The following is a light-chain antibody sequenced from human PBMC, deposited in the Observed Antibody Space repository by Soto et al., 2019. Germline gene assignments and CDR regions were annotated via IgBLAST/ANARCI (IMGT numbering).Light chain of an antibody. CDR1: QSISSY. CDR2: AAS. V-gene: IGKV1-39*01. CDR3: QQSYNSPQT. Sequence: DIQMTQSPSSLSASVVDRVTITCRASQSISSYLNWYQQKPGKAPKLLIYAASSLQSGVPSRFSGSGSGTDFTLTINSLQPEDFATYSCQQSYNSPQTSGQRTKVDI. J-gene: IGKJ1*01.